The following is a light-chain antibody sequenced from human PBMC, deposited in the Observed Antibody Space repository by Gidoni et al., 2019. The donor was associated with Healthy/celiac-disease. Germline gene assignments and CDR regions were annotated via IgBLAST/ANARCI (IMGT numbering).Light chain of an antibody. CDR3: QQSYSTPQT. Sequence: DIQMTQSPSSLSVSVGDRVTITCRASQSISSYLNWYQQKPGKAPKLLIYAASSLQSGVPSRFSGRGSGTDFTLTISSLQPEDFATYYCQQSYSTPQTFGGGTKVEIK. CDR2: AAS. V-gene: IGKV1-39*01. J-gene: IGKJ4*01. CDR1: QSISSY.